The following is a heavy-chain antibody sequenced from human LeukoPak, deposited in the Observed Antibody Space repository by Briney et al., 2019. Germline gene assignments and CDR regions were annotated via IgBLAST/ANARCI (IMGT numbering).Heavy chain of an antibody. CDR2: ISSSSSYI. D-gene: IGHD6-6*01. CDR3: ARDTAARRPFDY. CDR1: GFTFSSYS. J-gene: IGHJ4*02. Sequence: GGSLRLSCAASGFTFSSYSMNWVRQAPGKGLEWVSSISSSSSYIYYADSVKGRFTISRDNAKSSLYLQMNSLRAEDTAVYYCARDTAARRPFDYWGQGTLVTVSS. V-gene: IGHV3-21*01.